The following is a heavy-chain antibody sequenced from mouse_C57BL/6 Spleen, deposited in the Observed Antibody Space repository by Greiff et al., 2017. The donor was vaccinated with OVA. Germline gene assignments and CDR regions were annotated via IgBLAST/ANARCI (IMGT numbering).Heavy chain of an antibody. CDR3: ARHAPSGSTWYFDV. Sequence: EVQLVESGGDLVKPGGSLKLSCAASGFTFSSYGMSWVRQTPDKRLEWVATISSGGSYTYYPDSVKGRFTISRDNAKNTLYLQMSSLKSEDTAMYYCARHAPSGSTWYFDVWGTGTTVTVSS. CDR1: GFTFSSYG. D-gene: IGHD1-1*01. J-gene: IGHJ1*03. V-gene: IGHV5-6*01. CDR2: ISSGGSYT.